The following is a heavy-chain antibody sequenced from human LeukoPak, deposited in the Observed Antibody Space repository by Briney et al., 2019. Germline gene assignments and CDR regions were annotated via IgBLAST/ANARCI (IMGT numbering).Heavy chain of an antibody. CDR1: GYTFTSYG. J-gene: IGHJ5*02. Sequence: ASVKVSCKASGYTFTSYGISWVRQAPGQGLEWMGWISAYNGNTNYAQKLQGRATMTTDTSTSTAYMELRSLRSDDTAVYYCATDPASLVVVAATGFDPWGQRTLVTVFS. CDR2: ISAYNGNT. CDR3: ATDPASLVVVAATGFDP. D-gene: IGHD2-15*01. V-gene: IGHV1-18*01.